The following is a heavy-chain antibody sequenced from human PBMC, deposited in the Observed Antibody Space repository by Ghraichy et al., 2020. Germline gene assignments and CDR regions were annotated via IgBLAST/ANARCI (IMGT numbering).Heavy chain of an antibody. J-gene: IGHJ4*02. CDR1: GFTFSSYS. V-gene: IGHV3-21*01. CDR2: ISSSSSYI. D-gene: IGHD6-19*01. CDR3: ARVISDSSGWYGVFVY. Sequence: GGSLRLSCAASGFTFSSYSMNWVRQAPGKGLEWVSSISSSSSYIYYADSVKGRFTISRDNAKNSLYLQMNSLRAEDTAVYYCARVISDSSGWYGVFVYWGQGTLVTVSS.